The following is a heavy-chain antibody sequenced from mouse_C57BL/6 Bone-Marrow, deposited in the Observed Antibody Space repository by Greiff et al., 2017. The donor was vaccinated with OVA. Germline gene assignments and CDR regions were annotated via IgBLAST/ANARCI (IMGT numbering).Heavy chain of an antibody. CDR1: GYTFTSYW. V-gene: IGHV1-50*01. J-gene: IGHJ1*03. CDR2: IDPSDSST. Sequence: QVQLQQPGAELVKPGASVKLSCKASGYTFTSYWMQWVKQRPGQGLEWIGEIDPSDSSTNYNQKFKGKATLTVDTSSSTAYMQLSSLTSEDSAVYYGARREKGNHVYWYFGVWGTGTTVTVSS. D-gene: IGHD2-1*01. CDR3: ARREKGNHVYWYFGV.